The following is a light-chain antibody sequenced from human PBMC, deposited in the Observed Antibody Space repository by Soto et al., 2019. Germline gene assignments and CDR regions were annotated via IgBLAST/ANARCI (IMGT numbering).Light chain of an antibody. Sequence: EVVMTQSPGTLSVSPGERATLSCRASQIVGSKLAWYQQKPGQAPRLLISGASTRATGIPARFSGSGSGTEFTLTINSLQSEDFAVYFCQQYGTSPLTFGGGTKVEI. V-gene: IGKV3D-15*02. CDR3: QQYGTSPLT. J-gene: IGKJ4*01. CDR2: GAS. CDR1: QIVGSK.